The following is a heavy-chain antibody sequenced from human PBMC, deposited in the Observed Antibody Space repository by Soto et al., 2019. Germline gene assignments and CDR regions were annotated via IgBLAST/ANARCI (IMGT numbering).Heavy chain of an antibody. V-gene: IGHV4-31*03. D-gene: IGHD1-26*01. Sequence: QVQLQESGPGLVKPSQTLSLTCSVSGGSIRRGGYYWSWIRQHPEKGLEWIGYIYYSGSTNYNPSHKSRVIISVDTSSNRFSLDLRSVTAADTAIYYCARHSASWQWFDYWGQGTLVTGSS. CDR2: IYYSGST. J-gene: IGHJ5*01. CDR3: ARHSASWQWFDY. CDR1: GGSIRRGGYY.